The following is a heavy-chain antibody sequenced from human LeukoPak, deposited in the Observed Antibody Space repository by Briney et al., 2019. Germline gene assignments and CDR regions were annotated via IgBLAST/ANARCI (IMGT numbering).Heavy chain of an antibody. CDR1: GGSIGSSTYY. Sequence: PSETLSLTCIVSGGSIGSSTYYWGWIRQPPGKGLEWIGSIYYSGTTYYNPSLQSPLTISVDTSKKQFSLKLTSVTAADTAVYFCARHWGGPEAPNSYYYYRMDVWGQGTTVTVSS. D-gene: IGHD3-16*01. CDR2: IYYSGTT. CDR3: ARHWGGPEAPNSYYYYRMDV. J-gene: IGHJ6*02. V-gene: IGHV4-39*01.